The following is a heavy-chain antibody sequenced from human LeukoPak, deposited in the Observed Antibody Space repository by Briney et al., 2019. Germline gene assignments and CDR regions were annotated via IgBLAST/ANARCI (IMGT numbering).Heavy chain of an antibody. CDR1: GYTFTSYY. Sequence: VASVKVSCKASGYTFTSYYMHWARQAPGQGLEWMGIINPSGGSTSYAQKFQGRVTMTRDMSTSTVYMELSSLRSEDTAVYYCASAANRQLGLYWGQGTLVTVSS. D-gene: IGHD6-13*01. J-gene: IGHJ4*02. V-gene: IGHV1-46*01. CDR2: INPSGGST. CDR3: ASAANRQLGLY.